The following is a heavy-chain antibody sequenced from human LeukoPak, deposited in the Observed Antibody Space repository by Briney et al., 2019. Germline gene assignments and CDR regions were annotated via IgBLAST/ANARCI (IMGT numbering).Heavy chain of an antibody. J-gene: IGHJ6*02. D-gene: IGHD3-3*01. CDR1: GYTFTSYG. CDR2: ISAYNGNT. Sequence: GASVKVSCKASGYTFTSYGISWVRQAPGQGLEWMGWISAYNGNTNYAQKLQGRVTMTTDTSTSTAYMELRSLRSDDTAVYYCARDLDRPPYYDFWSGFRDGGMDVWGQGTTVTVSS. CDR3: ARDLDRPPYYDFWSGFRDGGMDV. V-gene: IGHV1-18*01.